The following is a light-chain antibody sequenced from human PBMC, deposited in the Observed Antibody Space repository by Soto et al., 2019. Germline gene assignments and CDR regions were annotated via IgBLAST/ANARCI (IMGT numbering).Light chain of an antibody. CDR2: GAS. Sequence: EIVMTQSPATLSVSPGERVTLSCRASQSVTSSLAWYQQKPGQAPRLFIYGASARAAGAPDRFSGSGSGTDFTLTISSLQSEDFAVYYCQQYSNWPPYTFGQGTKLEIK. J-gene: IGKJ2*01. V-gene: IGKV3-15*01. CDR1: QSVTSS. CDR3: QQYSNWPPYT.